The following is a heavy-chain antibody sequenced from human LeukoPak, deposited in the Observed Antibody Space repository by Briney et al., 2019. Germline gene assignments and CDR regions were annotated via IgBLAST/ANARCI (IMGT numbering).Heavy chain of an antibody. CDR3: ARGPDYSNYIYYYGMDV. CDR1: GGSISRYY. V-gene: IGHV4-59*01. D-gene: IGHD4-11*01. J-gene: IGHJ6*02. CDR2: IDYSGST. Sequence: SETLSLTCTVSGGSISRYYWSWIRQPPGKGLEGSGYIDYSGSTNYNPSLKRRVTISVDTSKNQFSLNLSSVTAADTAVYYCARGPDYSNYIYYYGMDVWGQGTTVTVSS.